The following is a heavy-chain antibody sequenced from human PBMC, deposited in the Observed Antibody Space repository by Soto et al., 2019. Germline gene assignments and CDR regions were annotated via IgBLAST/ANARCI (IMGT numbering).Heavy chain of an antibody. CDR2: ISGSGGST. CDR1: GFTFSSYA. V-gene: IGHV3-23*01. J-gene: IGHJ4*02. Sequence: PGGSLRLSCAASGFTFSSYAMSWVRQAPGKGLERVSAISGSGGSTYYADSVKGRFTISRDNSKNTLYLQMNSLRAEDTAVYYCAKGSLKNIVATSFDYWGQGTLVTVYS. D-gene: IGHD5-12*01. CDR3: AKGSLKNIVATSFDY.